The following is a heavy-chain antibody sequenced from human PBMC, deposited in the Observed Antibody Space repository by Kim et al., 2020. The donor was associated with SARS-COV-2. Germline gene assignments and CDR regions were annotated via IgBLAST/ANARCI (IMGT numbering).Heavy chain of an antibody. Sequence: SVKVSCKASGGTFSSYAISWVRQAPGQGLEWMGGIIPIFGTANYAQKFQGRVTITADESTSTAYMGLSSLRSEDTAVYYCARGGRYCSGGSCYYGMDVWGQGTTVTVSS. V-gene: IGHV1-69*13. CDR2: IIPIFGTA. J-gene: IGHJ6*02. CDR1: GGTFSSYA. CDR3: ARGGRYCSGGSCYYGMDV. D-gene: IGHD2-15*01.